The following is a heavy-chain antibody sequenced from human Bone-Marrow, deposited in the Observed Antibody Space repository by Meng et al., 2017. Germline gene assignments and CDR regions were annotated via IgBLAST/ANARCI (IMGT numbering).Heavy chain of an antibody. J-gene: IGHJ5*02. Sequence: GGSLRLSCKGSGYSFTSYWIGWVRQMPGKGLEWMGIIYPGDSDTSYSPSFQGQVTISADKSISTAYLQWSSLKASDTAMYYCARLPYYNSSGYYYDDWFDPWCQGTLVTVSS. V-gene: IGHV5-51*01. CDR1: GYSFTSYW. CDR3: ARLPYYNSSGYYYDDWFDP. D-gene: IGHD3-22*01. CDR2: IYPGDSDT.